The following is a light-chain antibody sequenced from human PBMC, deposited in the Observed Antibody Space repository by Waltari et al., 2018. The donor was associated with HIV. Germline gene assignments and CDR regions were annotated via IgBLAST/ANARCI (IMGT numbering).Light chain of an antibody. V-gene: IGLV2-14*01. Sequence: QSALTQPASVSGSPGQSITISCTGTSSDVGAYKYVPWYQHHPGEAPKLMIYEVSNRPAGVSNRFSGSKSGNTASLTISGLQVADEADYYCSSFTSSSIPYVFGTGTKVTVL. J-gene: IGLJ1*01. CDR2: EVS. CDR1: SSDVGAYKY. CDR3: SSFTSSSIPYV.